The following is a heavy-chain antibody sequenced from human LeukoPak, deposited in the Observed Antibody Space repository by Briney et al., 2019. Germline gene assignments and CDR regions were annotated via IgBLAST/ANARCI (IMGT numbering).Heavy chain of an antibody. CDR3: ASIGEYDFWSGSNKDY. Sequence: GGSLRLSCAASGFTFSSYAMHWVRQAPGKGLEWVAVISYDGSNKYYADSVKGRFTISRDNSKNTLYLQMNSPRAEDTAVYYCASIGEYDFWSGSNKDYWGQGTLVTVSS. CDR2: ISYDGSNK. V-gene: IGHV3-30*01. CDR1: GFTFSSYA. J-gene: IGHJ4*02. D-gene: IGHD3-3*01.